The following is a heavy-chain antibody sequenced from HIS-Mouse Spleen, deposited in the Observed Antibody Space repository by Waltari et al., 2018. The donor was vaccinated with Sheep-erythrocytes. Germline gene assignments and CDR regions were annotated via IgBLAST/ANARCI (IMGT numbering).Heavy chain of an antibody. Sequence: QVQLVQSGAEVKKPGASVKVSCKASGYTFTSYDINWVRQATGQGLEWMGWMGRMNPNRGNTGYAQKFQGRVTMTRNTSISTAYMELSSLRSEDTAVYYCARIRLEQQLVYYYYYGMDVWGQGTTVTVSS. CDR3: ARIRLEQQLVYYYYYGMDV. V-gene: IGHV1-8*01. J-gene: IGHJ6*02. D-gene: IGHD6-13*01. CDR1: GYTFTSYD. CDR2: MNPNRGNT.